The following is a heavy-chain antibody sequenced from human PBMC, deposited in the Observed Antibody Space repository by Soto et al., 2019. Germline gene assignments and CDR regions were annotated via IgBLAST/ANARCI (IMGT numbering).Heavy chain of an antibody. CDR2: IYYSGST. CDR3: ARDRISMVRGVYYYDMDV. V-gene: IGHV4-30-4*01. CDR1: GGSISSGDYY. D-gene: IGHD3-10*01. J-gene: IGHJ6*02. Sequence: PSETLSLTCTVSGGSISSGDYYWSWIRQPPGKGLEWIGYIYYSGSTYYNPSLKSRVTISVDTSKNQFSLKLSSVTAADTAVYYCARDRISMVRGVYYYDMDVWGQGTTVTVSS.